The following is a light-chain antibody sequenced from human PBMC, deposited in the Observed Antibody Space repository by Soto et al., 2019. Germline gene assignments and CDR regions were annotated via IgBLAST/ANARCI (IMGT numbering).Light chain of an antibody. J-gene: IGKJ1*01. CDR2: GAS. CDR1: QSVDSH. CDR3: QQYNNWPPWT. Sequence: EIVMTQSPATLSVSPGGRATLSCMASQSVDSHLAWYQQKPGQAPRLVLSGASTRATGIPARFSGSGSGTEFTLSISSLQTEDSAFYHCQQYNNWPPWTFGQGTKVDI. V-gene: IGKV3-15*01.